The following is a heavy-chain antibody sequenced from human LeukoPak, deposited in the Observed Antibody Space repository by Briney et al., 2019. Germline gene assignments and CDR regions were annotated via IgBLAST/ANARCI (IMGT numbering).Heavy chain of an antibody. CDR1: GYSISSGYY. CDR3: ARRRRDGNSFDAFDI. V-gene: IGHV4-38-2*02. Sequence: SETLSLTCTVSGYSISSGYYWGWIRQPPGKGLEWIGSIYHSGSTYYNPSLKSRVTISVDTSKNQFSLKLSSVTAADTAVYYCARRRRDGNSFDAFDIWGQGTMVTVSS. D-gene: IGHD5-24*01. CDR2: IYHSGST. J-gene: IGHJ3*02.